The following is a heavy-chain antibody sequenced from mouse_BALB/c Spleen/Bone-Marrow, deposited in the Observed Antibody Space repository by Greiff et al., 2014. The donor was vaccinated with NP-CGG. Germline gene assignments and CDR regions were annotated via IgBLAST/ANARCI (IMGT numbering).Heavy chain of an antibody. CDR1: GFTFSSFG. J-gene: IGHJ3*01. Sequence: EVQLVESGGGLVQPGGSRKLSCAASGFTFSSFGMHWVRQAPEKGLEWVAYISSGSSTIYYADTVKGRFTISRDNPKNTLFLQMTSLRSEDTAMYYCARGGNFAGFAYWGQGTLVTVSA. CDR2: ISSGSSTI. V-gene: IGHV5-17*02. CDR3: ARGGNFAGFAY. D-gene: IGHD2-1*01.